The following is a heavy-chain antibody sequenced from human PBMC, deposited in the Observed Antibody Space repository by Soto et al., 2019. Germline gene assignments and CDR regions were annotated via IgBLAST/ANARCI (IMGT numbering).Heavy chain of an antibody. CDR2: INHSGST. J-gene: IGHJ5*02. CDR3: ARGGKQQLGEPPIFDP. CDR1: GGSFSGYY. Sequence: SETLSLTCAVYGGSFSGYYWSWIRQPPGKGLEWIGEINHSGSTNYNPSLKSRVTISVDTSKNQFSLKLSSVTAADTAVYYCARGGKQQLGEPPIFDPWGQGTLVTVSS. D-gene: IGHD6-13*01. V-gene: IGHV4-34*01.